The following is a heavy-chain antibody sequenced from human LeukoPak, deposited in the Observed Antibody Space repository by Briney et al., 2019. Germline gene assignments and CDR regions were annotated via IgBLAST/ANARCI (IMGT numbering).Heavy chain of an antibody. V-gene: IGHV4-61*02. Sequence: SETLSLTCTVSVGSISSGSLYWIWIRQPAGKGLECIGRIYTSGRTDYNPPRKNRVTISVDTSKNQFFLTLSSVTAADTAVYYCARDKVSSSWTRGYYYYYMAVWGKGTTVTISS. J-gene: IGHJ6*03. CDR1: VGSISSGSLY. CDR2: IYTSGRT. CDR3: ARDKVSSSWTRGYYYYYMAV. D-gene: IGHD6-13*01.